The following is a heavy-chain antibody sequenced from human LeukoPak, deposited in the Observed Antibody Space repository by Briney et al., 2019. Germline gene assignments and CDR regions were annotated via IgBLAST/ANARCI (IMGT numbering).Heavy chain of an antibody. D-gene: IGHD3-9*01. CDR1: GGTFSSYA. CDR3: ATPYDILTGYYVDYYYGMDV. Sequence: SVKVSCKASGGTFSSYAISWVRQAPGQGLEWMGRIIPILGIANYAQKFQGRVTITADKSTSTAYMELSSLRSEDTAVYYCATPYDILTGYYVDYYYGMDVWGQGTTVTVSS. CDR2: IIPILGIA. V-gene: IGHV1-69*04. J-gene: IGHJ6*02.